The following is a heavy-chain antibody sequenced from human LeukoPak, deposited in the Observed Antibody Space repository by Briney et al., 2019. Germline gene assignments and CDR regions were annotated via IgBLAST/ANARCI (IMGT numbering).Heavy chain of an antibody. V-gene: IGHV3-53*01. CDR1: GFTVSSNY. Sequence: PGGSLRLSCAASGFTVSSNYMSWVRQAPGKGLEWVSVIDSGGSTYYADSVKGRFTISRDNSKNTLYLQMNSLRAEDTAVYYCARRDSYGYEYDYWGQGTLVTVSS. CDR2: IDSGGST. CDR3: ARRDSYGYEYDY. D-gene: IGHD5-18*01. J-gene: IGHJ4*02.